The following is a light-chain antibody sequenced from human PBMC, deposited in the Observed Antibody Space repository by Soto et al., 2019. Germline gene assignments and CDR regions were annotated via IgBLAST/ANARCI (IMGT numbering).Light chain of an antibody. CDR2: GAS. CDR3: QQYNNWLST. J-gene: IGKJ3*01. CDR1: QSVSSN. V-gene: IGKV3D-15*01. Sequence: EIVMTQSPATLSVSPGERATLSCRASQSVSSNLAWYQQKPGQAPRLLIYGASIRATGIPARFSGSGSGTKFTLTISSLQSEDFAVYYCQQYNNWLSTFGPGTKVDIK.